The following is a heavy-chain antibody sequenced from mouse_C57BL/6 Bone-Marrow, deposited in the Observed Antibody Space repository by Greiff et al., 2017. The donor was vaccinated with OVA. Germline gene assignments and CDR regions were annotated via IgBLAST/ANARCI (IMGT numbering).Heavy chain of an antibody. CDR3: ASPSTMVTDWFAY. Sequence: EVQGVESGGGLVQPGGSLKLSCAASGFTFSDYGMAWVRQAPRKGPEWVAFISNLAYSIYYADTVTGRFTISRENAKNTLYLEMSSLRSEDTAMYYCASPSTMVTDWFAYWGQGTLVTVSA. CDR2: ISNLAYSI. CDR1: GFTFSDYG. J-gene: IGHJ3*01. D-gene: IGHD2-2*01. V-gene: IGHV5-15*01.